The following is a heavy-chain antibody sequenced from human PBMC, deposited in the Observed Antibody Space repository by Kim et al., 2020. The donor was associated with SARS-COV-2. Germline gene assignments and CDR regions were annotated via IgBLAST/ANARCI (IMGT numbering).Heavy chain of an antibody. CDR2: IYYSGST. Sequence: SETLSLTCTVSGGSISSYYWSWIRQPPGKGLEWIGYIYYSGSTNYNPSLKSRVTISVDTSKNQFSLKLSSVTAADTAVYYCARTVAGLCMDVWGQGTTVT. CDR3: ARTVAGLCMDV. CDR1: GGSISSYY. J-gene: IGHJ6*02. V-gene: IGHV4-59*13. D-gene: IGHD6-19*01.